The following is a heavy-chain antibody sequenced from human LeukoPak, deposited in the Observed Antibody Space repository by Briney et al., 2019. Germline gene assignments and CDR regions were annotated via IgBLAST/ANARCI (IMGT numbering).Heavy chain of an antibody. CDR2: INHSGST. CDR3: ARGHSGSNWFDP. CDR1: GGSFSGYY. V-gene: IGHV4-34*01. Sequence: SETLSLTCAVYGGSFSGYYWSWIRQPPGKELEWIGEINHSGSTNYNPSLKSRVTISVDTSKNQFSLKLSSVTAADTAVYYCARGHSGSNWFDPWGQGTLVTVSS. J-gene: IGHJ5*02. D-gene: IGHD1-26*01.